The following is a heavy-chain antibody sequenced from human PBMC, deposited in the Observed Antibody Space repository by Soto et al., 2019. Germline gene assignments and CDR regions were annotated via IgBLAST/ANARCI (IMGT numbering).Heavy chain of an antibody. D-gene: IGHD3-16*01. CDR2: MNPNSGNA. CDR3: TREGETRGFDP. Sequence: QVQLVQSGAEVKKPGASVKVSCKASGYTFTSYDINWVRQATGQGLEWMGWMNPNSGNAGYAQRSQCRFTMTRNTSITTAYLELSTLRSEDTAVYYCTREGETRGFDPWGQGTLVTVSS. V-gene: IGHV1-8*01. J-gene: IGHJ5*02. CDR1: GYTFTSYD.